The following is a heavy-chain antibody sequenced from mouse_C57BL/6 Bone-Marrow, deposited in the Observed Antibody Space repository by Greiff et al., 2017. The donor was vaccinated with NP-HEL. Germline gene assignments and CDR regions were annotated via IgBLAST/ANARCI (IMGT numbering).Heavy chain of an antibody. J-gene: IGHJ2*01. D-gene: IGHD2-4*01. CDR3: ARYYDYDGHYFDY. CDR1: GFTFTDYY. Sequence: EVKLVESGGGLVQPGGSLSLSCAASGFTFTDYYMSWVRQPPGKALEWLGFIRNKANGYTTEYSASVKGRFTIHRDNSQSILYLQMNALRAEDSATYYCARYYDYDGHYFDYWGQGTTLTVSS. CDR2: IRNKANGYTT. V-gene: IGHV7-3*01.